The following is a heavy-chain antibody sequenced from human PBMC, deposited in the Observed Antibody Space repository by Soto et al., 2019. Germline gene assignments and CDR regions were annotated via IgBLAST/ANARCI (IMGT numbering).Heavy chain of an antibody. CDR3: ATANWNYEYYFDY. CDR1: GYTFTNYG. D-gene: IGHD1-7*01. CDR2: FDPEDGET. V-gene: IGHV1-24*01. J-gene: IGHJ4*02. Sequence: ASVKVSCKASGYTFTNYGISWVRQAPGQGLEWMGGFDPEDGETIYAQKFQGRVTMTEDTSTDTAYMELSSLRSEDTAVYYCATANWNYEYYFDYWGQGTLVTVSS.